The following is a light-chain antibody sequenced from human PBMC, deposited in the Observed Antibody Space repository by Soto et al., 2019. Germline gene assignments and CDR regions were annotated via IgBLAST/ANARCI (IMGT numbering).Light chain of an antibody. Sequence: EIVMTQSPATLSVSPGERATLSCRASQSVSGNLAWYQQKPGQAPRLLIYDASTRATGIPARFSGSGSGADFTLTISSLEPEDFALYYCQQYGNSIPITFGQGTKVDIK. CDR1: QSVSGN. V-gene: IGKV3-15*01. J-gene: IGKJ1*01. CDR2: DAS. CDR3: QQYGNSIPIT.